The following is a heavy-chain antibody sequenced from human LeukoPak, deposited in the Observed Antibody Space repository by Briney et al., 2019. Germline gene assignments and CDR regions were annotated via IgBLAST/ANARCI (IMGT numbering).Heavy chain of an antibody. D-gene: IGHD3-10*01. CDR2: INTNTGNP. J-gene: IGHJ5*02. CDR3: AREGKRRIWFGDPGWFDP. V-gene: IGHV7-4-1*02. Sequence: ASVKVSCKASGYTFTSYYMHWVRQAPGQGLEWMGWINTNTGNPTYAQGFTGRFVFSLDTSVSTAYLQISSLKAEDTAVYYCAREGKRRIWFGDPGWFDPWGQGTLVTVSS. CDR1: GYTFTSYY.